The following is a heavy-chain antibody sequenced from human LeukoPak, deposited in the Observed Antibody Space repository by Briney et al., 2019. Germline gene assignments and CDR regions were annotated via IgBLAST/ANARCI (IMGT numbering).Heavy chain of an antibody. V-gene: IGHV3-48*01. D-gene: IGHD3-22*01. CDR1: GFIFSDYG. CDR2: ISSSSSTI. J-gene: IGHJ4*02. Sequence: PGRSLRLSCAASGFIFSDYGMHWVRQAPGKGLERVSYISSSSSTIYYADSVKGRFTISRDNAKNSLYLQMNSLRAEDTAVYYCARGSTYYDSSGQVPFDYWGQGTLVTVSS. CDR3: ARGSTYYDSSGQVPFDY.